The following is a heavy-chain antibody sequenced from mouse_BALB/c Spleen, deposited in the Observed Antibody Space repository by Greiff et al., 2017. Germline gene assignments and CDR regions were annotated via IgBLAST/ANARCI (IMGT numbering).Heavy chain of an antibody. Sequence: QVQLQQSAADLAKPGDSVKLSCKASGYTFTSYTMYWVKQRPGQGLEWVGYISPSSGNTKYNQKIKYKTTLTADKTSSTAYMQLSSLTSEDSAVYYSARGGYYFDYWGQGTTVTVSS. CDR1: GYTFTSYT. J-gene: IGHJ2*01. CDR3: ARGGYYFDY. CDR2: ISPSSGNT. V-gene: IGHV1-4*02.